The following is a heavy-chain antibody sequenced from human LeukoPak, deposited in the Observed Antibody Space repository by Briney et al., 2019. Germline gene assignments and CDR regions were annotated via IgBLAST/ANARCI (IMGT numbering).Heavy chain of an antibody. CDR3: AKSLLTTATGTGRAFDI. J-gene: IGHJ3*02. Sequence: PGRSLRLSCAGTGFTFSRYSMNWVRQAPGKGLEWVSYISRSSSTIHYADSVKGRFTISRDNTKSSLFLQMNSLRAEDSAEYYCAKSLLTTATGTGRAFDIWGQGTMVTVSA. CDR2: ISRSSSTI. D-gene: IGHD1-1*01. V-gene: IGHV3-48*04. CDR1: GFTFSRYS.